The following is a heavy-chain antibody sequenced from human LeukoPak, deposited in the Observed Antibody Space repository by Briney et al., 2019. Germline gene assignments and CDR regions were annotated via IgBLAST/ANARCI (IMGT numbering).Heavy chain of an antibody. Sequence: GGSLRLSCAASGFTFSDNYMTWVRQAPGKGLELLSYISGNGGVIQYADSVKGRFTISRDNAKNLLYLQMDSLRVEDTAIYYCARDPRTVRIWGQGTLVTVSS. J-gene: IGHJ4*02. D-gene: IGHD1-1*01. CDR1: GFTFSDNY. CDR2: ISGNGGVI. CDR3: ARDPRTVRI. V-gene: IGHV3-11*04.